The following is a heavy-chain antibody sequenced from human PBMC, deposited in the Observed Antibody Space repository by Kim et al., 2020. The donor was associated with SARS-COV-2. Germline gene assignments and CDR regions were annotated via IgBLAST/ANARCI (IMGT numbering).Heavy chain of an antibody. Sequence: YYADTVKGRFTISRDNSKNTLYLQMNRLRAEDTAVYYCARDTRDYYGMDVWGQGTTVTVSS. J-gene: IGHJ6*02. V-gene: IGHV3-33*01. CDR3: ARDTRDYYGMDV.